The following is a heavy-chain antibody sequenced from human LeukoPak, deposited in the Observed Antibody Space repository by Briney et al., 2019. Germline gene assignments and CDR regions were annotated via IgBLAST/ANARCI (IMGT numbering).Heavy chain of an antibody. Sequence: GGSLRLSCTTSGFTLTNFAMHWVRQAPGKGLEYVSAMSSDGGTTYYANSVKGRFTMSRDKSKNAVYLQMGSLRPDDMAVYYCARGGSLSAYDSWGQGTLVTVSS. V-gene: IGHV3-64*01. CDR2: MSSDGGTT. CDR1: GFTLTNFA. CDR3: ARGGSLSAYDS. D-gene: IGHD2/OR15-2a*01. J-gene: IGHJ4*02.